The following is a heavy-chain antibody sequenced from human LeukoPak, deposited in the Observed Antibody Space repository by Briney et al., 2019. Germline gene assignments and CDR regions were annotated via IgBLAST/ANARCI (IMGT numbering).Heavy chain of an antibody. J-gene: IGHJ4*02. V-gene: IGHV3-21*01. CDR2: ISSSGSYI. CDR1: GFTFNRYH. D-gene: IGHD3-10*01. Sequence: GGSLRLSCAASGFTFNRYHMNWVRQSPEKGLECVSSISSSGSYIYYADSVKGRFSISRDNAKNSLYLQMNSLRAEDTAVYYCARGGVRERNDYWGQGTLVTVSS. CDR3: ARGGVRERNDY.